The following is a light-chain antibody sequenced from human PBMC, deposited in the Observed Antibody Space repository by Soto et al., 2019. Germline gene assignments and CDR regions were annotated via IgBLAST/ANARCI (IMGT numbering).Light chain of an antibody. V-gene: IGKV1-33*01. CDR2: DAS. Sequence: QMTLSAFAVSASVGDRVTITCQASQNINNYLTWYQQKPGRAPKLLIYDASNLEAGVPSRFRGSGSGTDFTFTISRLQPEDIATYYCQQYENLPTFGQGTRLDIK. CDR1: QNINNY. CDR3: QQYENLPT. J-gene: IGKJ5*01.